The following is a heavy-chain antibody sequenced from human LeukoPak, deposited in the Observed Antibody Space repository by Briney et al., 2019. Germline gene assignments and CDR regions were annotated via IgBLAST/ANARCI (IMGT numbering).Heavy chain of an antibody. CDR3: TRTNYDFLGVHHNWFDP. V-gene: IGHV4-39*07. CDR1: GESITSTAYY. Sequence: SETLSLTCTASGESITSTAYYWGWIRQPPGKGLEWIGNIYYSGSTYYNPSLKSRVTISVDTSKNQFSLKLSSMTAADTAVYYCTRTNYDFLGVHHNWFDPWGQGTLVTVSS. CDR2: IYYSGST. J-gene: IGHJ5*02. D-gene: IGHD3-3*01.